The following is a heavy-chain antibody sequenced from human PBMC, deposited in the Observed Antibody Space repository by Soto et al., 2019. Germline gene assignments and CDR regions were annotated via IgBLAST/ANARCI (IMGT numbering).Heavy chain of an antibody. Sequence: GGSLRLSCAASGFTFSSYSMNWVRQAPGKGLEWVSSISSSSSYIYYADSVKGRFTISRDNAKNSLYLQMNSLRAEDTAVYYCARDLGGYCSSTSCYAGFWFDPWGQGTLVTVSS. D-gene: IGHD2-2*01. J-gene: IGHJ5*02. V-gene: IGHV3-21*01. CDR3: ARDLGGYCSSTSCYAGFWFDP. CDR2: ISSSSSYI. CDR1: GFTFSSYS.